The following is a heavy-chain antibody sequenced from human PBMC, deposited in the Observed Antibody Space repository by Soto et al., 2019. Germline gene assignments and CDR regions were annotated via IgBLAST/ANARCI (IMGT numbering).Heavy chain of an antibody. CDR1: GFTFSSYG. CDR3: AKDVIVGATDYYYGMDV. V-gene: IGHV3-30*18. J-gene: IGHJ6*02. Sequence: GGSLRLSCAASGFTFSSYGMHWVRQAPGKGLEWVAVISYDGSNKYYADSVKGRFTISRDNSKNTLYLQMNSLRAEDTAVYYCAKDVIVGATDYYYGMDVWGQGTTVTVSS. D-gene: IGHD1-26*01. CDR2: ISYDGSNK.